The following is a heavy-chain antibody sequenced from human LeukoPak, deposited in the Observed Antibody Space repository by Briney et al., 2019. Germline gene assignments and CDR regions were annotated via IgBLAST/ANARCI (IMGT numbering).Heavy chain of an antibody. CDR2: INSGGST. CDR1: GFTVSSNY. V-gene: IGHV3-53*01. J-gene: IGHJ4*02. D-gene: IGHD3-3*01. CDR3: ARDWRRYYFDY. Sequence: GGSLRLSCAASGFTVSSNYMSWVRQAPGKGLEWVSVINSGGSTYYADSVKGRFTISRDNSKNTLYLQMNSLRAEDTAVYYCARDWRRYYFDYWGQGTLVTVSS.